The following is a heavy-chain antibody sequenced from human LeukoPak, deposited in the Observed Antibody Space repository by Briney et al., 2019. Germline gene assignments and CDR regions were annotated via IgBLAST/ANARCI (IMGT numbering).Heavy chain of an antibody. CDR2: IYYSGST. V-gene: IGHV4-39*07. CDR3: ARERGRSRIAAAGYYFDY. J-gene: IGHJ4*02. D-gene: IGHD6-13*01. CDR1: GVSISSSSYY. Sequence: SETLSLTCTVSGVSISSSSYYWGWIRQPPGKGLEWIGSIYYSGSTYYNPSLKSRVTISVDTSKNQFSLKLSSVTAADTAVYYCARERGRSRIAAAGYYFDYWGQGTLVTVSS.